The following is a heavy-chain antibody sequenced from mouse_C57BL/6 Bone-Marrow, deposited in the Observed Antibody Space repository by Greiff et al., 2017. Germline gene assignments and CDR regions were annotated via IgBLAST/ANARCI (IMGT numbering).Heavy chain of an antibody. V-gene: IGHV1-64*01. D-gene: IGHD1-1*01. J-gene: IGHJ3*01. Sequence: VQLQQPGAELVKPGASVKLSCKASGYTFTSYWMHWVKQRPGQGLEWIGMIHPNSGSTNYNEKLKSKATLTVDKSSSTAYMQLSSLTSEDAAVYYCARVYGRAYWGQGTLVTVSA. CDR1: GYTFTSYW. CDR2: IHPNSGST. CDR3: ARVYGRAY.